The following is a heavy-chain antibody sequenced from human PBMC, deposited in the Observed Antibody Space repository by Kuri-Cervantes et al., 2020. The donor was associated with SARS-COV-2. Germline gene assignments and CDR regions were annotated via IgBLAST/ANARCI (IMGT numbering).Heavy chain of an antibody. J-gene: IGHJ3*02. CDR2: ISAYNGNT. V-gene: IGHV1-18*01. D-gene: IGHD2-2*02. CDR3: ARGLGYCSSTSCYRGDALDI. Sequence: ASVKVSCKASGYTFASYGISWVRQAPGQGLEWMGWISAYNGNTNYAQKLQGRVTMTTDTSTSTAYMELRSLRSDDTAVYYCARGLGYCSSTSCYRGDALDIWGQGTMVTVSS. CDR1: GYTFASYG.